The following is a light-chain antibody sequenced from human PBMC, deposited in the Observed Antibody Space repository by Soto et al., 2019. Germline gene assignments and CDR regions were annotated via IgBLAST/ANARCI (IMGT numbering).Light chain of an antibody. J-gene: IGKJ2*01. CDR1: QSILYSSNNKNY. V-gene: IGKV4-1*01. CDR3: QQYYTTPYT. Sequence: DIVMTQSPDSLTVSLGERATINCKSSQSILYSSNNKNYLAWYQQKPRQPPRLLIYWASTRESGVPDRFSGSGSVTDFTLSISSLQAEDVAIYYCQQYYTTPYTFGQGTKLDIK. CDR2: WAS.